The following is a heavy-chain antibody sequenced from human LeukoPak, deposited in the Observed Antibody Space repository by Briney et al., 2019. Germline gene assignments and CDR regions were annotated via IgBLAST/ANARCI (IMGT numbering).Heavy chain of an antibody. CDR2: IYSGDST. CDR1: GLTVSNNY. CDR3: ATLDGV. J-gene: IGHJ4*02. D-gene: IGHD3-10*01. Sequence: PGGSLRLSCAASGLTVSNNYMTWVRHAPGKGLEWVSIIYSGDSTSYADSVKGRFTISRDNSKNTLYLQMNSLRAEDTAVYYCATLDGVWGQGTLVTVSS. V-gene: IGHV3-53*01.